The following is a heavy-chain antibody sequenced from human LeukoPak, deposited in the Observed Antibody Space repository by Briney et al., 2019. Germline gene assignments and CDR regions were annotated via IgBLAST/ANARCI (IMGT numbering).Heavy chain of an antibody. CDR1: GGSSSSSNYY. CDR2: IYYTGIT. CDR3: MRYSSALGWFDP. J-gene: IGHJ5*02. Sequence: SETLSLTCAVSGGSSSSSNYYWDWIRQPPGKGLEWIGVIYYTGITYYNPSLKSRVTISVDTSKNQFSLKLSSMTAADTAVYYCMRYSSALGWFDPWGQGTLVTVSS. D-gene: IGHD6-19*01. V-gene: IGHV4-39*01.